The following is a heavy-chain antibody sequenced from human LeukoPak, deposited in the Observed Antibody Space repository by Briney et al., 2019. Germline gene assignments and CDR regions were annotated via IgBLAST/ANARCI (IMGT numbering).Heavy chain of an antibody. CDR3: ARDPYYYDSSGYYPDYFDY. Sequence: SETLSLTCTVSGGSISSSSYYWGWIRQPPGKGLEWIGSIYYSGSTYYNPSLKSRVTISVDTSKNQFSLKLSSVTAADTAVYYCARDPYYYDSSGYYPDYFDYWGQGTLVTVSS. D-gene: IGHD3-22*01. CDR1: GGSISSSSYY. CDR2: IYYSGST. V-gene: IGHV4-39*07. J-gene: IGHJ4*02.